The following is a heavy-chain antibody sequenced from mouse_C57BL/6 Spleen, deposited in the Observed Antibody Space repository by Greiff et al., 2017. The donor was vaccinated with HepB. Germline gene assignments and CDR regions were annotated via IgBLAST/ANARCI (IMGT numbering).Heavy chain of an antibody. CDR1: GFTFTDYY. V-gene: IGHV7-3*01. Sequence: EVKLVESGGGLVQPGGSLSLSCAASGFTFTDYYMSWVRQPPGKALEWLGFIRNKANGYTTEYSASVKGRFTISRDNSQSILYLQMNALRAEDSATYYCARSGSTGAMDYWGQGTSVTVSS. CDR3: ARSGSTGAMDY. D-gene: IGHD1-1*01. J-gene: IGHJ4*01. CDR2: IRNKANGYTT.